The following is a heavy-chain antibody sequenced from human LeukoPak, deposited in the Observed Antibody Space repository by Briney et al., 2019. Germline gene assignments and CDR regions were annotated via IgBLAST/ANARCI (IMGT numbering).Heavy chain of an antibody. V-gene: IGHV5-51*01. D-gene: IGHD1-1*01. Sequence: GESLKISCKSSGYSFTSNWIAWVRQMPGKVLELMWIFYPRDSDTRYSPSFQGQVTISADESISTAYLQWSSLKASDTAMYYCASQQLVEGGYGMDVWGQGTTVTVSS. CDR1: GYSFTSNW. CDR2: FYPRDSDT. J-gene: IGHJ6*02. CDR3: ASQQLVEGGYGMDV.